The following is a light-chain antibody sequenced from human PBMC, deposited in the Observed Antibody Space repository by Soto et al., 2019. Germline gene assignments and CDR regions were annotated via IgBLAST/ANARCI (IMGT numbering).Light chain of an antibody. CDR1: QDISNS. V-gene: IGKV1-33*01. Sequence: DIQMTQSPSSLSASVGERVTITCQSSQDISNSLNWYQHKPGKAPKLLIYDASNLETGVPSRFSGSGSGTYFTFTISSLQPEDVATYYCQQYNTKLPSFTFGPGTIVDFK. CDR3: QQYNTKLPSFT. CDR2: DAS. J-gene: IGKJ3*01.